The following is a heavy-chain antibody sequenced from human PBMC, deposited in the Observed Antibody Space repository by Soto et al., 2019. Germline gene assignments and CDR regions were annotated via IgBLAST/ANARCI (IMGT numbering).Heavy chain of an antibody. D-gene: IGHD6-19*01. CDR2: IIPIFGTA. CDR3: ARAVIAVAGTRLYYYDGMDV. V-gene: IGHV1-69*01. Sequence: QVQLVQSGAEVKKPGSSVKVSCKASGGTFSSYAISWVRQAPGQGLEWMGGIIPIFGTANYAQKFQGRVTITADESTSTAYMEMSSLRSEDTAVYYCARAVIAVAGTRLYYYDGMDVWGQGTTVTVSS. J-gene: IGHJ6*02. CDR1: GGTFSSYA.